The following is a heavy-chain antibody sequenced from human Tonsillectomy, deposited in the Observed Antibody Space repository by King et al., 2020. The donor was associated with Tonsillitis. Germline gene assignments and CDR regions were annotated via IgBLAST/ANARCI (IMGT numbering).Heavy chain of an antibody. V-gene: IGHV1-2*02. CDR3: VREAYD. CDR2: INADSGGT. CDR1: GYTFTDYY. J-gene: IGHJ4*01. Sequence: VQLVESGAEVKKPGASVKVSCTASGYTFTDYYMHWVRQAPGQGLEWMGWINADSGGTNSAQKFQGRVTMTRDTSISTVYMELSRLTSDDTAVYYCVREAYDWGHGTLVTVSS. D-gene: IGHD4-17*01.